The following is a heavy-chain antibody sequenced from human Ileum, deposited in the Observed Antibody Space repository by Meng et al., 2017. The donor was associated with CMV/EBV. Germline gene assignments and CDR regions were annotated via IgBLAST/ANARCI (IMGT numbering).Heavy chain of an antibody. CDR2: IDHDGRT. Sequence: GGSLRLSCAASGFTVSNDHMSWARQPPGKGLEWVSVIDHDGRTFYVGSVMGRFTISRDNSKNTLYLQMNSLRTEDTAVYYCARDPYSGGDCCDSDHWGQGTLVTVSS. CDR3: ARDPYSGGDCCDSDH. J-gene: IGHJ4*02. CDR1: GFTVSNDH. D-gene: IGHD2-21*02. V-gene: IGHV3-53*01.